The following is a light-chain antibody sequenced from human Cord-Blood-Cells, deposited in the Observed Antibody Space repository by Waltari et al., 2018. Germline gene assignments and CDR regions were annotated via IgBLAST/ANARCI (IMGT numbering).Light chain of an antibody. J-gene: IGKJ3*01. Sequence: DIQMTQSPSSLSASVVDRVTITCRASQSISSYLNWYQQKPGKAPKLLIYAASSLQSGVPSRFSGSVSGTDFTVTISSLQPEDFATYYCPQSYSTPPFTFGPGTKVDIK. V-gene: IGKV1-39*01. CDR2: AAS. CDR3: PQSYSTPPFT. CDR1: QSISSY.